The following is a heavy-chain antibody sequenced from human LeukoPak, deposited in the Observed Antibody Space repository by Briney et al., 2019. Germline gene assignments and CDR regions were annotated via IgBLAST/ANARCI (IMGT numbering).Heavy chain of an antibody. CDR1: GGSFTDYY. CDR2: IDHRGSI. CDR3: ARGLVVVTMTSSIMGV. Sequence: SETLSLTCVVNGGSFTDYYWTWIRQAPGNGLEWVGDIDHRGSINYNPSLKSRVTISVDTSKNQFSLRLSSVTAADTAVYYCARGLVVVTMTSSIMGVWGQGTTVTVSS. D-gene: IGHD3-22*01. J-gene: IGHJ6*02. V-gene: IGHV4-34*01.